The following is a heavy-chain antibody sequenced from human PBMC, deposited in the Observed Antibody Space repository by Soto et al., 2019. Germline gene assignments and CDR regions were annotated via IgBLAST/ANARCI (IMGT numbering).Heavy chain of an antibody. D-gene: IGHD3-10*01. Sequence: PSETLSLTCTVFGGSISSAPYYWSWIRQHPGKGLEWIGYTSYSGSTYYNPSLKTRVTISLDTSKNQFSLNLSSVTAADTAVYYCVRAVSGGPRDPWGQGTLVTVSS. J-gene: IGHJ5*02. V-gene: IGHV4-31*03. CDR2: TSYSGST. CDR1: GGSISSAPYY. CDR3: VRAVSGGPRDP.